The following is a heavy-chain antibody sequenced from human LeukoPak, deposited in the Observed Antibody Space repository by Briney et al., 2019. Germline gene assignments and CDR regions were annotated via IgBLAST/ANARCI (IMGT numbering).Heavy chain of an antibody. V-gene: IGHV3-30*02. D-gene: IGHD5-24*01. Sequence: GGSLRLSCVASGFTFSTDVIHWVRQAPGNGLEWVAFVRFDGSNKYYADSVKGRFTISRDNSKTTLYVQMHSMGAEDTAVYYCAKDRSRDGYDAFDLWGQGPMVSVSS. CDR2: VRFDGSNK. CDR3: AKDRSRDGYDAFDL. J-gene: IGHJ3*01. CDR1: GFTFSTDV.